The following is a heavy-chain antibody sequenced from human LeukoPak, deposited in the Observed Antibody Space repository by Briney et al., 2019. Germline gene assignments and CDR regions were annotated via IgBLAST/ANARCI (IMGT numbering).Heavy chain of an antibody. Sequence: GGSLRLSCAASGFTFSSYGMHWVRQAPGKGLEWVAFIRYDGSNKYYADSVKGRFTISRDNSKNTLYLQMNSLRAEDTAVYYCARDHNWSFDYWGQGTLVTVSS. CDR3: ARDHNWSFDY. D-gene: IGHD1-20*01. J-gene: IGHJ4*02. CDR2: IRYDGSNK. CDR1: GFTFSSYG. V-gene: IGHV3-30*02.